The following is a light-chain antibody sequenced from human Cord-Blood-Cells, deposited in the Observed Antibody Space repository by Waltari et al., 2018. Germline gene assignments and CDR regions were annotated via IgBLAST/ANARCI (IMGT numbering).Light chain of an antibody. J-gene: IGLJ3*02. CDR1: TRDVGSYKL. V-gene: IGLV2-23*01. CDR3: CSYAGSSTWV. Sequence: GQSITISCTGTTRDVGSYKLVSWYQQHPGKAPKLMIYEGSKRPSGVSNRFSGSKSGNTASLTISGLQAEDEADYCCCSYAGSSTWVFGGGTKLTVL. CDR2: EGS.